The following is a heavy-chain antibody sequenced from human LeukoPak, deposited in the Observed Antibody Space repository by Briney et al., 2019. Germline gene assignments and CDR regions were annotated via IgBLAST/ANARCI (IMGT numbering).Heavy chain of an antibody. J-gene: IGHJ3*02. V-gene: IGHV1-2*02. CDR2: INPNSGGT. CDR3: ARGDHVRIYAESAFDI. Sequence: ASVKVSCKAAGYTFTGYYMHWVRQAPGQGLQWMGWINPNSGGTNYAQKFQGRVTMTRDTSTSTVYMELSSLTSEDTAVYYCARGDHVRIYAESAFDIWGQGTVVTVSS. CDR1: GYTFTGYY. D-gene: IGHD3-3*01.